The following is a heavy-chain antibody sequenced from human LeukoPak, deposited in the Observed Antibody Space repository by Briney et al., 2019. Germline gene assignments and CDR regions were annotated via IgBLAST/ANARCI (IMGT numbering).Heavy chain of an antibody. V-gene: IGHV4-59*01. CDR2: IYYSGST. J-gene: IGHJ5*02. D-gene: IGHD5-24*01. Sequence: SETLSLTCTXXGGSIXSYXXXWXXXXXXKGLEXVGYIYYSGSTNYNPSLKSRVTISVDXSKNQFSLKMSCVTAADTAVYYCAXARDGHINNWFDPWGQGTLVTVSS. CDR3: AXARDGHINNWFDP. CDR1: GGSIXSYX.